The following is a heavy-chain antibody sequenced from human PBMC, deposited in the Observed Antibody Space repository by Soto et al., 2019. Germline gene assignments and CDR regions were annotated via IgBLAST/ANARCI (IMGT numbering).Heavy chain of an antibody. CDR1: GYTFTSSD. CDR2: MNPNNDNT. CDR3: AMGEGRGNFDY. J-gene: IGHJ4*02. Sequence: QVQLVQSGAEVKKPGASVKASCKASGYTFTSSDINWVRQASGQGLEWLGWMNPNNDNTGYAHKFQCRVTMTRNNSISTAYMELSSLSSEDTAVYYCAMGEGRGNFDYWGQGTLVTVAS. V-gene: IGHV1-8*01. D-gene: IGHD3-10*01.